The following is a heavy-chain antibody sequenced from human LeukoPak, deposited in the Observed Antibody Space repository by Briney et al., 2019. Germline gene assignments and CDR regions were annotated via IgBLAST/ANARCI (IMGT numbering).Heavy chain of an antibody. CDR2: IIPILGTA. D-gene: IGHD3-16*01. J-gene: IGHJ4*02. CDR3: ARGGLMTSEDYYFDY. V-gene: IGHV1-69*13. CDR1: GGTFSSYA. Sequence: SVKVSCKASGGTFSSYAISWVRQAPGQGLEWMGGIIPILGTANYAQKSQGRVTITADESTSTAYMELSSLRSEDTAVYYCARGGLMTSEDYYFDYWGQGTLVTVSS.